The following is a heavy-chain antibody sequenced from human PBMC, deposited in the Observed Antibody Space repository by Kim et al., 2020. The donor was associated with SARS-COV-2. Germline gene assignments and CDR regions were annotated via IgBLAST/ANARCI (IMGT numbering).Heavy chain of an antibody. Sequence: SETLSLTCTVSGGSISSGGYYWSWIRQHPGKGLEWIGYIYYSGSTYYNPSLKSRVTISVDTSKNQFSLKLSSVTAADTAVYYCAGAKVYSLWSITIFGVVGAFEIWGQGTMVTVSS. CDR1: GGSISSGGYY. CDR3: AGAKVYSLWSITIFGVVGAFEI. CDR2: IYYSGST. D-gene: IGHD3-3*01. V-gene: IGHV4-31*03. J-gene: IGHJ3*02.